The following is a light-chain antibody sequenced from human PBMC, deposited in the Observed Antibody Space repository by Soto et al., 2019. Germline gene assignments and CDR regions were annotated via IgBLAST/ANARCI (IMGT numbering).Light chain of an antibody. CDR2: GAS. V-gene: IGKV3-15*01. J-gene: IGKJ4*01. Sequence: EIVMTQSPATLSVSPGERATLSCRASQSVSSNLAWYQQKPGQAPRLLIYGASTRATGIPARFSGSGSGTEFPLTIISLQSEDFAVYYCQQYNNWPPLLTFGGGTKVEIK. CDR3: QQYNNWPPLLT. CDR1: QSVSSN.